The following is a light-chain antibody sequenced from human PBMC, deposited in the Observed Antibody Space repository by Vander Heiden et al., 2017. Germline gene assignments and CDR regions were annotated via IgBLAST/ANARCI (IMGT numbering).Light chain of an antibody. J-gene: IGLJ3*02. V-gene: IGLV1-47*02. CDR1: SSNIGRNS. CDR2: NNN. Sequence: QPVLTPPPSASGTPGQRVTISCSGGSSNIGRNSVYWYQQLPGTPPKPLIFNNNQRPSGVPDRFSGSKSGTSASLAISGLRSEDEAHYYCAAWDGSLSGWVFGGGTKVTVL. CDR3: AAWDGSLSGWV.